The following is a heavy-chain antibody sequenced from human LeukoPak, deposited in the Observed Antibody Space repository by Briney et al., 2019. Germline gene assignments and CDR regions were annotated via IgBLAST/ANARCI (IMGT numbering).Heavy chain of an antibody. CDR1: GYTFTSYG. D-gene: IGHD1-26*01. CDR3: ARDGWELPTHDAFDI. V-gene: IGHV1-18*01. CDR2: ISAYNGNT. J-gene: IGHJ3*02. Sequence: GASVKVSCKASGYTFTSYGISWVRQAPGQGLEWMGWISAYNGNTNYAQKLQGRVTMTTDTSTSTAYMELRSLRSDDTAVYYCARDGWELPTHDAFDIWGQGTMDTVSS.